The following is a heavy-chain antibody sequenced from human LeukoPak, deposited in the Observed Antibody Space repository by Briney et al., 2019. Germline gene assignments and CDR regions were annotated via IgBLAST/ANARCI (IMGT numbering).Heavy chain of an antibody. V-gene: IGHV3-7*01. Sequence: GGSLRLSCAGSGFTFSDFWMTWVRQTPGKGLEWVANIKEDGTEKNLVDSVKGRFTISRDNSKNTLYLQMNSLRAEDTAVYYCVRGGIWFGELLSHYYFDYWGQGTLVTVSS. CDR2: IKEDGTEK. D-gene: IGHD3-10*01. CDR3: VRGGIWFGELLSHYYFDY. CDR1: GFTFSDFW. J-gene: IGHJ4*02.